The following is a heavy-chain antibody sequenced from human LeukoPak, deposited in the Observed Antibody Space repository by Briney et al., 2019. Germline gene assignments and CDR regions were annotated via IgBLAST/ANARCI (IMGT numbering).Heavy chain of an antibody. CDR2: IYSGGST. D-gene: IGHD2-15*01. CDR3: ASEVVVAATFDY. Sequence: GGSLRLSCAASGVTVSSNYMSWVRQAPGEGLEWVSVIYSGGSTYYADSVKGRFTISRDNSKNTLYLQMNSLRAEDTAVYYCASEVVVAATFDYWGQGTLVTVSS. CDR1: GVTVSSNY. J-gene: IGHJ4*02. V-gene: IGHV3-53*01.